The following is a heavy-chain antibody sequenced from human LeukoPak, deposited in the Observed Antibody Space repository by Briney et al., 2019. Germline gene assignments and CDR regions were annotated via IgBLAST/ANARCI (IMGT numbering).Heavy chain of an antibody. CDR3: AKRSMVPGVQFDAFDL. J-gene: IGHJ3*01. CDR2: VLYDGSLK. V-gene: IGHV3-30*02. D-gene: IGHD3-10*01. Sequence: GGSLRLSCAASGFTFSRCDMHWVRQAPGKGLEWVAFVLYDGSLKYYADSVRGRVTISRDNSKNTLYLQMNSLRAEDTAVYYCAKRSMVPGVQFDAFDLWGQGTIVTVSS. CDR1: GFTFSRCD.